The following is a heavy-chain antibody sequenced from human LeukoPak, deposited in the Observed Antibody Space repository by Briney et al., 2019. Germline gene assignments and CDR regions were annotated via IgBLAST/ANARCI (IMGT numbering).Heavy chain of an antibody. J-gene: IGHJ4*02. CDR1: GFTFSNHG. V-gene: IGHV3-21*01. CDR3: ARDLFYSSSSLSGY. CDR2: ISGSGDTL. Sequence: GGSLRLSCAASGFTFSNHGMNWVRQAPGKGLEWVSGISGSGDTLYYADSVKGRFTISRDNAKNSLYLQMNSLRAEDTAVYYCARDLFYSSSSLSGYWGQGTLVTVSS. D-gene: IGHD6-6*01.